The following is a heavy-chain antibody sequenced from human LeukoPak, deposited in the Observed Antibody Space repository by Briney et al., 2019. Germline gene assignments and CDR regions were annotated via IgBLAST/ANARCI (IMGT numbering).Heavy chain of an antibody. CDR1: GFTFSSYA. CDR2: ISGSGGIT. CDR3: AKDPVYGSGQSHPSDY. D-gene: IGHD3-3*01. V-gene: IGHV3-23*01. Sequence: GGSLRLSCAASGFTFSSYAMSWVRQAPGKGLEWVSAISGSGGITYYADSMKGRFTISRDNSKNTLFLQMNSLRGEDTAVYYCAKDPVYGSGQSHPSDYWGQGTLVTVSS. J-gene: IGHJ4*02.